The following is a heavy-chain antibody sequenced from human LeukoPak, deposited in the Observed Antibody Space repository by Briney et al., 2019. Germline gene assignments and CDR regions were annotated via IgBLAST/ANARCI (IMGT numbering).Heavy chain of an antibody. Sequence: GASVKVSCKASGYTFTSYGISWVRQAPGQGLEWMGWISAYNGNTNYAQKLQGRVTMTTDTSTSTAYMGLRSLRSDDTAVYYCARASSDVAPAGFQHWGQGTLVTVSS. CDR2: ISAYNGNT. J-gene: IGHJ1*01. CDR3: ARASSDVAPAGFQH. V-gene: IGHV1-18*01. CDR1: GYTFTSYG. D-gene: IGHD5-12*01.